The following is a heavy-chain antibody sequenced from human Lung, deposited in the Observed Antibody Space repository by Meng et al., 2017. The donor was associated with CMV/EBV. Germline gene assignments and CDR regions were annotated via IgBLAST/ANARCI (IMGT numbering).Heavy chain of an antibody. V-gene: IGHV3-21*01. CDR2: ISTRSSYI. J-gene: IGHJ4*02. CDR1: GFTFSSYT. D-gene: IGHD3-16*01. Sequence: GGSLRLXXAASGFTFSSYTMNWVRQAPGKGLEWVSSISTRSSYIYYADSVKGRFTVSRDNAKNSLYLQMNSLRAEDTAVYYCARHNYLWGSYPLDYWGQGXLVTVSS. CDR3: ARHNYLWGSYPLDY.